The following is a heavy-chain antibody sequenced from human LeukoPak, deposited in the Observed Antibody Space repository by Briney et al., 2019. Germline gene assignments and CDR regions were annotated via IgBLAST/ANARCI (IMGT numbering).Heavy chain of an antibody. D-gene: IGHD6-19*01. J-gene: IGHJ3*02. CDR3: ARRQIRVAGPRAGAFDI. CDR1: GGSFSGYY. V-gene: IGHV4-34*01. CDR2: INHSGST. Sequence: PSETLSLTCAVYGGSFSGYYWSWLRQPPGKGLEWIGEINHSGSTNYNPSLKSRVTISVDTSKNQFSLKLSSVTAADTAVYYCARRQIRVAGPRAGAFDIWGQGTMVTVSS.